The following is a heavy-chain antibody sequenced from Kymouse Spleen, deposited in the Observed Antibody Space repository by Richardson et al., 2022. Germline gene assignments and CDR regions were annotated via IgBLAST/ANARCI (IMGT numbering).Heavy chain of an antibody. CDR1: GFTFSSYW. CDR3: ARDLGAAAGTDFDY. Sequence: EVQLVESGGGLVQPGGSLRLSCAASGFTFSSYWMSWVRQAPGKGLEWVANIKQDGSEKYYVDSVKGRFTISRDNAKNSLYLQMNSLRAEDTAVYYCARDLGAAAGTDFDYWGQGTLVTVSS. V-gene: IGHV3-7*01. D-gene: IGHD6-13*01. J-gene: IGHJ4*02. CDR2: IKQDGSEK.